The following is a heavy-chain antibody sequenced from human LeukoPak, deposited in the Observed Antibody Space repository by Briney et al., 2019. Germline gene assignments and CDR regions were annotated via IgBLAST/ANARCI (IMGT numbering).Heavy chain of an antibody. CDR2: ISGHQGNT. D-gene: IGHD5-12*01. CDR1: GYTFSTYG. CDR3: ARSDLATITTGPFEY. V-gene: IGHV1-18*01. Sequence: GASVKVSCKASGYTFSTYGITRVRQARGQGLEWMGWISGHQGNTKYAQNFQGRVTMTIDTSTSTAYMDLRSLRSDDTAIYFCARSDLATITTGPFEYWGQGTLVAVYS. J-gene: IGHJ4*02.